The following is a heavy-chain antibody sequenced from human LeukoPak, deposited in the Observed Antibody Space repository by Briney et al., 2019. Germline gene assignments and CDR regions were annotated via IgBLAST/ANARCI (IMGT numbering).Heavy chain of an antibody. D-gene: IGHD3-22*01. Sequence: GGSLRLSCATSGFTFSYFDMNWVRQAPGRGLEWVAYISGGSISKYYAESVKGRFTISRDNANKSLFLQMNSLRAEDTAVYYCARSYDSSGYSPHYYYYGMDVWGQGTTVTVSS. CDR1: GFTFSYFD. J-gene: IGHJ6*02. CDR3: ARSYDSSGYSPHYYYYGMDV. CDR2: ISGGSISK. V-gene: IGHV3-48*01.